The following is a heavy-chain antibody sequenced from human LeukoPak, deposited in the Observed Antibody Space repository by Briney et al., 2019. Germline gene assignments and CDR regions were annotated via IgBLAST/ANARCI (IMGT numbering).Heavy chain of an antibody. Sequence: PGRSLRLSCAASGFTFSSYAMHWVRQAPGEGLEWVAVISYDGSNKYYADSVKGRFTISRDNAKNSLYLQMNSLRAEDTAVYYCARDSGDYYDSSGSKEASWGQGNLVTVSS. CDR1: GFTFSSYA. V-gene: IGHV3-30-3*01. D-gene: IGHD3-22*01. CDR3: ARDSGDYYDSSGSKEAS. J-gene: IGHJ5*02. CDR2: ISYDGSNK.